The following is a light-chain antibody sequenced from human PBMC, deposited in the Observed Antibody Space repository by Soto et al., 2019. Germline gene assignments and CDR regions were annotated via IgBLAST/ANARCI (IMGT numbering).Light chain of an antibody. CDR1: SSDVGGYNY. CDR3: SSYTSSSTLYV. Sequence: QSALTQPASVSGSPGQSITISCTGTSSDVGGYNYVSWYQQHPGKAPKLMIYEVSNRPSGVSNRFSGSKSGNTAPLTISGLQAEDAADYYCSSYTSSSTLYVFGTGTKVTVL. V-gene: IGLV2-14*01. CDR2: EVS. J-gene: IGLJ1*01.